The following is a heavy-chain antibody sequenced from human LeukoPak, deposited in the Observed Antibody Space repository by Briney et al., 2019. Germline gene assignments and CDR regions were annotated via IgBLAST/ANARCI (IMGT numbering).Heavy chain of an antibody. D-gene: IGHD3-10*01. Sequence: PGGSLRLSCAASGFTFSDYYMSWIRQAPGKGLEWVSYISSTSSYTNYADSVKGRFTISRDNAKNSLYLQMNSLRAEDTAVYYCAKDHGSGSHYFDCWGQGTLVTVSS. J-gene: IGHJ4*02. V-gene: IGHV3-11*05. CDR3: AKDHGSGSHYFDC. CDR1: GFTFSDYY. CDR2: ISSTSSYT.